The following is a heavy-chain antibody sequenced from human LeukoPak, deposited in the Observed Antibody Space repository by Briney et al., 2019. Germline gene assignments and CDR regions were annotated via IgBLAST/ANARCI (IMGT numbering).Heavy chain of an antibody. CDR1: GFTFSSYW. Sequence: PGESLRLSCAASGFTFSSYWMSWVRQAPGKGLEWVANIMQDESEKYYVDSVKGRFTISRDNAKDSLYLQVNNLRVEDTAVYYCARQQHSGSYGYFDYWGQGTLVSVSS. V-gene: IGHV3-7*01. CDR3: ARQQHSGSYGYFDY. D-gene: IGHD1-26*01. J-gene: IGHJ4*02. CDR2: IMQDESEK.